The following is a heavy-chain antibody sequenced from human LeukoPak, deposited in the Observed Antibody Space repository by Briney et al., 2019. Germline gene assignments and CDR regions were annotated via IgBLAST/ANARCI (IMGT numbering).Heavy chain of an antibody. CDR1: GGSFSGYY. CDR3: ARSKRQTYYYGSGSRTYNWFDP. CDR2: INHSGST. V-gene: IGHV4-34*01. D-gene: IGHD3-10*01. Sequence: SSETLSLTCAVYGGSFSGYYWSWIRQPPGKGLEWIGEINHSGSTNYNPSLKSRVTISVDTSKNQFSLKLSSVTAADTAVYYCARSKRQTYYYGSGSRTYNWFDPWGQGTLVTVSS. J-gene: IGHJ5*02.